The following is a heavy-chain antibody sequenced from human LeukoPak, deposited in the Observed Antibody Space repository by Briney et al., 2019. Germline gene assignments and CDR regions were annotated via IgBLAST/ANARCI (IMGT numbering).Heavy chain of an antibody. CDR2: IYSGGST. CDR3: AISGRGGYSGSTYGPQDY. V-gene: IGHV3-66*01. CDR1: GFTFSSYW. Sequence: GGSLRLSCAASGFTFSSYWMHWVRQAPGKGLEWVSLIYSGGSTYYADSVKGRFTISRDNSKNTLYLQMNSLRAEDTAVYYCAISGRGGYSGSTYGPQDYWGQGTLVTVSS. J-gene: IGHJ4*02. D-gene: IGHD1-26*01.